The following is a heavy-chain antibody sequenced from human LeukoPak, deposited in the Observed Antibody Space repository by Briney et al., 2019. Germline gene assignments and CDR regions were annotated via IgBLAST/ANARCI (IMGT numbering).Heavy chain of an antibody. CDR2: ISWNSGSI. J-gene: IGHJ4*02. CDR1: GFTFDDYA. D-gene: IGHD5-24*01. V-gene: IGHV3-9*01. CDR3: AKDQVGMATIY. Sequence: PGGSLRLSCAASGFTFDDYAMHWVRQAPGKGLEWVSGISWNSGSIGYADSVEGRFTISRDNSKNTLYLQMNSLRAEDTAVYYCAKDQVGMATIYWGQGTLVTVSS.